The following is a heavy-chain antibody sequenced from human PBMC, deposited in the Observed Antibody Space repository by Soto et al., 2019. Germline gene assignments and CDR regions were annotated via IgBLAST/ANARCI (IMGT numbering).Heavy chain of an antibody. CDR2: ISYDGSNK. D-gene: IGHD2-2*01. CDR3: AKDRARYCSSTSCYPGYFQH. Sequence: SLRLSCAASGFTFSSYGMHWVRQAPGKGLEWVAVISYDGSNKYYADSVKGRFTISRDNSKNTLYLQMNSLRAEDTAVYYCAKDRARYCSSTSCYPGYFQHWGQGTLVTVSS. CDR1: GFTFSSYG. J-gene: IGHJ1*01. V-gene: IGHV3-30*18.